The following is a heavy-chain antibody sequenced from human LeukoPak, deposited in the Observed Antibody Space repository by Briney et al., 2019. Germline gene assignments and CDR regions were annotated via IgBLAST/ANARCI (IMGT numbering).Heavy chain of an antibody. J-gene: IGHJ2*01. CDR3: VTTWGAHYWYFDL. D-gene: IGHD1-26*01. Sequence: GGSLRLSCAGSGFTFSSYSMNSVSHAPGNGLEWVSSITSSNNYIYYADSMKGRFTNSRDNAKNSLYLQMNSLRAEDTAVYYCVTTWGAHYWYFDLWGRGALVTVSS. V-gene: IGHV3-21*01. CDR1: GFTFSSYS. CDR2: ITSSNNYI.